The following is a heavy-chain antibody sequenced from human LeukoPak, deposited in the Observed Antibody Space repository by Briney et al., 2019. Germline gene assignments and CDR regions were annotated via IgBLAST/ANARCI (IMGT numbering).Heavy chain of an antibody. J-gene: IGHJ4*02. CDR2: ISYSGST. CDR1: GDSISSYY. D-gene: IGHD6-19*01. V-gene: IGHV4-59*01. Sequence: NPSETLSLTCIVSGDSISSYYWSWIRQPPGKGLEWIGYISYSGSTNYNPSLKSRVTISVDTSKNQFSLNLTSVTAADTAMYYCARWSLHSSGWYLDYWGQGTLVTVSS. CDR3: ARWSLHSSGWYLDY.